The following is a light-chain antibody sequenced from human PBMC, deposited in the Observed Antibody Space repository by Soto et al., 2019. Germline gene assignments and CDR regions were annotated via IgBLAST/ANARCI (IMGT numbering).Light chain of an antibody. CDR1: TSDVGGYNY. V-gene: IGLV2-8*01. CDR2: EVS. J-gene: IGLJ1*01. Sequence: QSALTQPPSASGSPGQSVTISCTGTTSDVGGYNYVSWYQQHPGKAPKVMIYEVSQRPSGVPDRFSGSKSGHTAYLTVSGIQPEDEAEYYCCSYAGSDIFYVFGTGTKV. CDR3: CSYAGSDIFYV.